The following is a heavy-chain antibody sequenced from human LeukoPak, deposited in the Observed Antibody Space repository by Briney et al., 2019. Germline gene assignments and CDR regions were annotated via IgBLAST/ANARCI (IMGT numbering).Heavy chain of an antibody. CDR2: IYPGDSDT. Sequence: GESLKISCKGSGYSFTSYWIGWVRQMPGKGLEWMGIIYPGDSDTRYSPSFQGQVTISADKSISTAYLQWSSLKAPDTAMYYCARPYCSSTSCYGWFDPWGQGTLVTVSS. CDR1: GYSFTSYW. V-gene: IGHV5-51*01. J-gene: IGHJ5*02. CDR3: ARPYCSSTSCYGWFDP. D-gene: IGHD2-2*01.